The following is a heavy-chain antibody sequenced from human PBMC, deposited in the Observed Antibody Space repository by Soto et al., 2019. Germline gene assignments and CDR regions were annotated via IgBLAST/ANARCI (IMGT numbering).Heavy chain of an antibody. Sequence: GSLRLSCAASGFTFSSYAMSWVRQAPGKGLEWVSAISGSGGSTYYADSVKGRFTISRDNSKNTLYLQMNSLRAEDTAVYYCARSGFYYDSSGPAYWGQGTLVTVSS. CDR1: GFTFSSYA. V-gene: IGHV3-23*01. CDR2: ISGSGGST. J-gene: IGHJ4*02. D-gene: IGHD3-22*01. CDR3: ARSGFYYDSSGPAY.